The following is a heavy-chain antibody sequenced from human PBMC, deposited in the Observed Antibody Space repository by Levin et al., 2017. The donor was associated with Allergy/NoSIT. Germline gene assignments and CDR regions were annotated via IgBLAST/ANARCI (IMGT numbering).Heavy chain of an antibody. D-gene: IGHD3-10*01. J-gene: IGHJ4*02. V-gene: IGHV1-18*01. CDR2: ISGQNGKT. CDR1: GYTFNTYG. CDR3: AAWISLVRGVPKNYFDY. Sequence: ASVKVSCKASGYTFNTYGISWVRQAPGQGLEWMGWISGQNGKTNYAQKVQGRITMTTDTSTTTAYMELRSLRSDDTAVYYCAAWISLVRGVPKNYFDYWGQGTLVTVSS.